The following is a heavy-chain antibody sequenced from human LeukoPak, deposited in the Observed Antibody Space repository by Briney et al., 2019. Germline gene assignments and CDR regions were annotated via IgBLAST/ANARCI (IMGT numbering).Heavy chain of an antibody. CDR3: AKLTSDTMVRGVTTDY. Sequence: GGSLRLSCAASGFTFSNYAMSWVRKAPGKGLEWVSSITANGGGTYYADSVKGRFSISRDNSRNTLYLQVTSLRAEDTAVYYCAKLTSDTMVRGVTTDYWGQGTLVTVSS. CDR1: GFTFSNYA. J-gene: IGHJ4*02. CDR2: ITANGGGT. D-gene: IGHD3-10*01. V-gene: IGHV3-23*01.